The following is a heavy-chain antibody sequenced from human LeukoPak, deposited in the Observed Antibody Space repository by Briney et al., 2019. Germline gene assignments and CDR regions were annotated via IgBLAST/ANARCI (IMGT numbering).Heavy chain of an antibody. CDR1: GFTFSSYA. J-gene: IGHJ4*02. V-gene: IGHV3-30*01. Sequence: GRSLRLSCAASGFTFSSYAMHWVRQAPGNGLEWVAVISYDGSNKYYAESVKGRFTISRDNTKNTLYLQMNSLRAEDTAVYYCARVYYDYSDYALDYWGQGTLVTVSS. CDR2: ISYDGSNK. CDR3: ARVYYDYSDYALDY. D-gene: IGHD3-22*01.